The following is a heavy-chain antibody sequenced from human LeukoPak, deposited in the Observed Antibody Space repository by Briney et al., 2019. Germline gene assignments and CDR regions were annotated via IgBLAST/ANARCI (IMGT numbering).Heavy chain of an antibody. CDR2: INHSGST. CDR1: GGSFSGYY. J-gene: IGHJ5*02. V-gene: IGHV4-34*01. D-gene: IGHD3-22*01. Sequence: SETLSLTCAVYGGSFSGYYWSWIRQPPGKGLEWIGEINHSGSTNYNPSLKSRVTISVDTSKNQFSLKLSSVTAADTAVYYCARHTGDSSGYYYVFRGWFDPWGQGTLVTVSS. CDR3: ARHTGDSSGYYYVFRGWFDP.